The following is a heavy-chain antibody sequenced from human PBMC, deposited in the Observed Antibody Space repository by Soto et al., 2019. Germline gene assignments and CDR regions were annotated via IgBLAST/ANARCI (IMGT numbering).Heavy chain of an antibody. Sequence: PSQTLSLTCAISGDSGSSNSAAWNWIRQSPSRGLEWLGRKYYRSKWYNDYAVSVKSRITINPDTSKNQFSLQLNSVTPEDTAVYYCARETYYDILTGYGNNWLDPWGQGTLVTVSS. D-gene: IGHD3-9*01. CDR2: KYYRSKWYN. J-gene: IGHJ5*02. V-gene: IGHV6-1*01. CDR1: GDSGSSNSAA. CDR3: ARETYYDILTGYGNNWLDP.